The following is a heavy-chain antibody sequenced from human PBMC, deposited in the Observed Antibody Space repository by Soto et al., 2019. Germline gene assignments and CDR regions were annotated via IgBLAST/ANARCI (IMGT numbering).Heavy chain of an antibody. J-gene: IGHJ4*02. CDR2: MSPTRGNT. V-gene: IGHV1-8*01. CDR1: GYTFNNYD. Sequence: QVQLVQSGAEVKNPGASVKVSCKTSGYTFNNYDINWVRQATGQGPEWMGWMSPTRGNTGYAQKFQDRVTMTSDSSTRTAYMELSGLTSEDTAVYYCARGITQGLDFWGQGTLVTVSS. D-gene: IGHD3-10*01. CDR3: ARGITQGLDF.